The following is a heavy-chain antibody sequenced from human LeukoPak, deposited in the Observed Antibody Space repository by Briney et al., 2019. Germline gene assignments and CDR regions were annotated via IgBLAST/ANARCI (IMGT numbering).Heavy chain of an antibody. D-gene: IGHD6-6*01. CDR1: GFTFSSYA. J-gene: IGHJ4*02. CDR3: ASSIAARPAIASYFDY. V-gene: IGHV3-23*01. CDR2: ISGSGGST. Sequence: GGSLRLSCAASGFTFSSYAMSWVRQAPGKGLEWVSAISGSGGSTYYADSVKGRFTISRDNSKNTLYLQMNSLRAEDTAVYYCASSIAARPAIASYFDYWGQGTLVTVSS.